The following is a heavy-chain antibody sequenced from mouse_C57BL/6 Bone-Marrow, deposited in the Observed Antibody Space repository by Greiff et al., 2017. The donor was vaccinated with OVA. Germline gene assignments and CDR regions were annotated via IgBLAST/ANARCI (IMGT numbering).Heavy chain of an antibody. CDR1: GFTFTSYA. J-gene: IGHJ1*03. Sequence: EVKLVESGEGLVKPGGSLKLSCAASGFTFTSYAMSWVRQTPAKRLEWVAYISSGGDYIYYADTVKGRFTISRDNARNTLYLPMSSLKSEDTAEYDCTRGAWSIDVWGKGTTVTVSS. V-gene: IGHV5-9-1*02. CDR3: TRGAWSIDV. CDR2: ISSGGDYI.